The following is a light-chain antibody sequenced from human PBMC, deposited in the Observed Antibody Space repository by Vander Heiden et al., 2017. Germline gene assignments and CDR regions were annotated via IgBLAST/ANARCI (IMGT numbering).Light chain of an antibody. CDR1: QSLLHSNGYNY. J-gene: IGKJ2*01. CDR2: LGS. Sequence: DIVMTQSRLSLPVTPGEPASISCRSSQSLLHSNGYNYLDWYLQKPGQSPQLLIYLGSNRASGVPDRFSGSGSGTDFTLKISRVEAEDVGVYYCMQALQTRYTFGQGTKLEIK. CDR3: MQALQTRYT. V-gene: IGKV2-28*01.